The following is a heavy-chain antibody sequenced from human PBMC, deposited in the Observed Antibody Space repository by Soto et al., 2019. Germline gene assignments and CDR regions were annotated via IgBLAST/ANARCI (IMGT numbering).Heavy chain of an antibody. CDR2: IIPIFGTA. J-gene: IGHJ3*02. Sequence: GASVKVSCKASGGTFSSYAISWVRQAPGQGLEWMGGIIPIFGTANYAQKFQGRVTITADESTSTAYMELCSLRSEDTAVYYCASVSAKNYDFWSGYRPYDAFDIWGQGTMVTVSS. V-gene: IGHV1-69*13. CDR3: ASVSAKNYDFWSGYRPYDAFDI. D-gene: IGHD3-3*01. CDR1: GGTFSSYA.